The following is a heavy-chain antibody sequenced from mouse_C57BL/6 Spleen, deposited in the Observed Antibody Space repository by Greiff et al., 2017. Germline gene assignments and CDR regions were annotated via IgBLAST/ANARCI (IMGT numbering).Heavy chain of an antibody. CDR3: AFYDYSY. Sequence: VQLQQSVAELVRPGASVKLSCTASGFNIQNTYMHWVKQRPEQGLEWIGRIDPANGNTKYAPKFQGKATITADTSSNTAYLQLSSLTSEDTAIYYCAFYDYSYWGQGTTLTVSS. J-gene: IGHJ2*01. V-gene: IGHV14-3*01. CDR1: GFNIQNTY. D-gene: IGHD2-4*01. CDR2: IDPANGNT.